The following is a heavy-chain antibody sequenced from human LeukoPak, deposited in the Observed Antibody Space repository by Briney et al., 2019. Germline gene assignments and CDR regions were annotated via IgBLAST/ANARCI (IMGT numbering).Heavy chain of an antibody. CDR1: GFTFRNYA. J-gene: IGHJ4*02. V-gene: IGHV3-23*01. D-gene: IGHD4-11*01. CDR3: ARAMTS. CDR2: VSGSGSNT. Sequence: GGSLRLSCSASGFTFRNYAMTWVRQAPGKGLEWVSCVSGSGSNTYYADSVKGRFTISRDNSKNTLYLQMNSLRAEDTAVYYCARAMTSWGQGTLVTVSS.